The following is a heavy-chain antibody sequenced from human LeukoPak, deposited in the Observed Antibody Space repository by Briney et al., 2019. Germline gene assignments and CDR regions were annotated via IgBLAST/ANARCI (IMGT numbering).Heavy chain of an antibody. CDR1: GGSFSGYY. Sequence: SETLSLTCAVYGGSFSGYYWSWIRQPPGKGLEWIGRIYTSGSTNYNPSLKSRVTMSVDTSKNQFSLKLSSVTAADTAVYYCARDPWGDYYYFDYWGQGTLVTVSS. CDR3: ARDPWGDYYYFDY. J-gene: IGHJ4*02. V-gene: IGHV4-4*07. CDR2: IYTSGST. D-gene: IGHD4-17*01.